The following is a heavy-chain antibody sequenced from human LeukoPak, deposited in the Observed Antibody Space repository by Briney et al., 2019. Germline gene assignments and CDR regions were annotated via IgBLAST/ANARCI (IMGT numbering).Heavy chain of an antibody. V-gene: IGHV3-23*01. CDR1: GFTFGDYS. CDR2: ISGSGGSL. Sequence: GGSLRLSCLASGFTFGDYSMSWVRQAPGKGLEWVSSISGSGGSLYYADSVKGRFTFSRDNSKNTLYLQMNSLRAEDTAIYYCAKDGFVPPPHSISSGRPYYFDYWGQGILVTVSS. CDR3: AKDGFVPPPHSISSGRPYYFDY. D-gene: IGHD6-13*01. J-gene: IGHJ4*02.